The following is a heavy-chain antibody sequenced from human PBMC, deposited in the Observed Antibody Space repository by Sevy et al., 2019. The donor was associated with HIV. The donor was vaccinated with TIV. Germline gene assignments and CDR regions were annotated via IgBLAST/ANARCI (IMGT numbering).Heavy chain of an antibody. CDR2: FEPEDGET. Sequence: ASVKVSCKVSGYTLTQLSMHWVRQAPGKGLEWMGGFEPEDGETLHSQNFQGRVTLTEEKFTNTAYMELSSLRSEDTAVYYCASSRDYYDNSGPNFDYWGQGTLVTVSS. J-gene: IGHJ4*02. CDR1: GYTLTQLS. D-gene: IGHD3-22*01. CDR3: ASSRDYYDNSGPNFDY. V-gene: IGHV1-24*01.